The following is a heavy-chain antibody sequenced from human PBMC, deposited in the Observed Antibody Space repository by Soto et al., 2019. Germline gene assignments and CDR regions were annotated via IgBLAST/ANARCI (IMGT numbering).Heavy chain of an antibody. Sequence: QVQLVQSGAEVKNPGASVKVSCKASGYTFTNHGISWVRQAPGQGLEWMGWISGNVGNTKYAQKLQGRVTMTIDKSTTTAYMELRSLRSDDTAVYYCARRWESSSWYLDYWGQGTLVTVSS. CDR2: ISGNVGNT. CDR3: ARRWESSSWYLDY. D-gene: IGHD6-13*01. V-gene: IGHV1-18*01. CDR1: GYTFTNHG. J-gene: IGHJ4*02.